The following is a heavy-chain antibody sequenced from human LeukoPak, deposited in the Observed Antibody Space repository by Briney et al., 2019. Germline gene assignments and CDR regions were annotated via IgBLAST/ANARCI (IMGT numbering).Heavy chain of an antibody. CDR1: GFTFSSYA. D-gene: IGHD6-13*01. CDR3: ARVGSSWSDFDY. V-gene: IGHV3-30*04. CDR2: ISYDGSNK. Sequence: PGGSLRLSCAASGFTFSSYAMHWVRQAPGKWLEWVAVISYDGSNKYYADSVKGRFTISRDNSKNTLYLQMNSLRAEDTAVYYCARVGSSWSDFDYWGQGTLVTVSS. J-gene: IGHJ4*02.